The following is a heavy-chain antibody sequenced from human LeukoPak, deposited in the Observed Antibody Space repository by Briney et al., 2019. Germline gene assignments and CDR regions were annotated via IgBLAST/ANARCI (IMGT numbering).Heavy chain of an antibody. J-gene: IGHJ4*02. Sequence: PSEALSLTCAVYGGSFRGYYWSWIREPPRKGLEWIGEINHSGSTTYNPSVKSRVTISVDTSKNQFSLRLSSVTAADTAVYYCARGPGRVRGVRRGWYYFDYWGQGTLVTVSS. CDR2: INHSGST. CDR1: GGSFRGYY. D-gene: IGHD3-10*01. CDR3: ARGPGRVRGVRRGWYYFDY. V-gene: IGHV4-34*01.